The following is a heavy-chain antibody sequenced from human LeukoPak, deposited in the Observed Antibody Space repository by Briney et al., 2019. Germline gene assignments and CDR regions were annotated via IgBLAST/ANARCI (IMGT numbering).Heavy chain of an antibody. CDR1: GYSFTSYW. CDR3: ARASTIFGVVYGMDV. Sequence: GESLKISCKGSGYSFTSYWIGWVRQMPGKGLEWMGIIYPGDSDTRYSPSCQGQVTISADKSISTAYLQWSSLKASDTAMYYCARASTIFGVVYGMDVWGQGTTVTVSS. CDR2: IYPGDSDT. D-gene: IGHD3-3*01. V-gene: IGHV5-51*01. J-gene: IGHJ6*02.